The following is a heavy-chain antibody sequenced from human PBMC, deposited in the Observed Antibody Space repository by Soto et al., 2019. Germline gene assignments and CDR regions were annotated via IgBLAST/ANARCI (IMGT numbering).Heavy chain of an antibody. D-gene: IGHD4-4*01. V-gene: IGHV4-31*03. Sequence: QVQLQESGPGLVKPSQTLSLTCTVSGGSISSGGYYWSWIRQHPGKGLEWIGYIYYSGSTYYNPSLKSRVTISVGTSKNQFSLKLSSVTAADTAVYYCARVGDTVTSLWVPRLDPWGQGTLVTVSS. J-gene: IGHJ5*02. CDR3: ARVGDTVTSLWVPRLDP. CDR2: IYYSGST. CDR1: GGSISSGGYY.